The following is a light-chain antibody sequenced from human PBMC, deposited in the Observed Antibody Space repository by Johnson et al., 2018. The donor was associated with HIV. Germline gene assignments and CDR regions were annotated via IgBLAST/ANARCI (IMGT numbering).Light chain of an antibody. Sequence: QSVLTQPPSVSAAPGQKVTVYCSGSSSNIGSNDVSWYQQFPGAAPTLLIYENNKRPSGLPDRFSGPKSGTSATLGITGLQTGAEADYYGATWHRSLTIGGVFGTGTNVTVL. CDR1: SSNIGSND. J-gene: IGLJ1*01. V-gene: IGLV1-51*02. CDR2: ENN. CDR3: ATWHRSLTIGGV.